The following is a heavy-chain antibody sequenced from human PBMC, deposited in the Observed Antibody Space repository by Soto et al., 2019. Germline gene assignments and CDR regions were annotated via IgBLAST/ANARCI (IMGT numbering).Heavy chain of an antibody. CDR3: TTDDPINKN. CDR2: IKSKTDGGTR. V-gene: IGHV3-15*01. Sequence: GGSLRLSCAASGFTFSNSWMSWVRQAPGKGLEWVGRIKSKTDGGTRDYAAPVKGRFTMSRDDSKNMLYLQMSSLKTEDTAVYYCTTDDPINKNWGQGTLVTVS. CDR1: GFTFSNSW. J-gene: IGHJ4*02.